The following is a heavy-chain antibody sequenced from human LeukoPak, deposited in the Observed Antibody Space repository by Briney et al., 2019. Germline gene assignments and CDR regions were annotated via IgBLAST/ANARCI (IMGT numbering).Heavy chain of an antibody. CDR2: IYYSGST. V-gene: IGHV4-31*03. CDR3: ARVVDYGEYRILYFDY. J-gene: IGHJ4*02. D-gene: IGHD4-17*01. Sequence: KTSQTLSLTCTVSGGSISSGGYYWSWIRQHPGKGLEWVGYIYYSGSTYYNPSLKSRVTISVDTSKNQFSLKLSSVTAADTAVYYCARVVDYGEYRILYFDYWGQGTLVTVSS. CDR1: GGSISSGGYY.